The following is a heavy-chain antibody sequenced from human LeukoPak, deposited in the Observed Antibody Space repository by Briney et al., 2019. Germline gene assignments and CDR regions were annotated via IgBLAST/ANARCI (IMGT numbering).Heavy chain of an antibody. CDR2: INQDGTTK. V-gene: IGHV3-7*01. CDR1: GFGFSSYW. Sequence: GGSLRLSCAASGFGFSSYWMSWVRHNPGKGLGWVANINQDGTTKHYRVFAKGRFTISRDHAQNSLYLQINSLRAEDTAVYYCAREKGTMIRAMAFEMWGQGTMVTVSS. D-gene: IGHD3-10*01. CDR3: AREKGTMIRAMAFEM. J-gene: IGHJ3*02.